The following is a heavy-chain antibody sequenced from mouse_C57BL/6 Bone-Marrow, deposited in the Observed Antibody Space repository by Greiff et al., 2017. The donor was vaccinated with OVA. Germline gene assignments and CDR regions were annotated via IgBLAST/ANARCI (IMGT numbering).Heavy chain of an antibody. CDR3: ASECGSRSYWYFDV. J-gene: IGHJ1*03. D-gene: IGHD1-1*01. CDR2: IRNKANGYTT. Sequence: DVKLVESGGGLVQPGGSLSLSCAASGFTFTDYYMSWVRQPPGKALEWLGFIRNKANGYTTEYSASVKGRFTISRDNSQSILYLQMNALRAEDSATYYCASECGSRSYWYFDVWGTGTTVTVSS. V-gene: IGHV7-3*01. CDR1: GFTFTDYY.